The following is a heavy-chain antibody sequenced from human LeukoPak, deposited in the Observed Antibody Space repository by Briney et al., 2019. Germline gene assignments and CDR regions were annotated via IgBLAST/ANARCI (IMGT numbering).Heavy chain of an antibody. J-gene: IGHJ4*02. Sequence: GGSLRLSCAASGFTFSSYAMHWVRQAPGKGLEWVAVISYDGSNKYYADSVKGRFTISRDNSKNTLYLQMNSLRAEDTAVYYCARGEAVDYWGQGTLVTVFS. V-gene: IGHV3-30-3*01. D-gene: IGHD1-26*01. CDR3: ARGEAVDY. CDR1: GFTFSSYA. CDR2: ISYDGSNK.